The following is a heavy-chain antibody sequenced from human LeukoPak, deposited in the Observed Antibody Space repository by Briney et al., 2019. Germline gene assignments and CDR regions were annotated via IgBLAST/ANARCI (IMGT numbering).Heavy chain of an antibody. Sequence: GGSLRLSCAVSGFDVNNFYMSWVRQAPGKGLEGVSVISRSGETYYADSVKGRFTLSRDTSKNALYLQMNNLRVDDTAVYYCAKDLHNWGLDYWGQGSLVTVSS. CDR1: GFDVNNFY. CDR2: ISRSGET. J-gene: IGHJ4*02. D-gene: IGHD7-27*01. V-gene: IGHV3-53*01. CDR3: AKDLHNWGLDY.